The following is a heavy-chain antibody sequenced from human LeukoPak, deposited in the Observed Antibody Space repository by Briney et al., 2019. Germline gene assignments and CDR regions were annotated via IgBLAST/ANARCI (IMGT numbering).Heavy chain of an antibody. D-gene: IGHD3-22*01. Sequence: SETLSLTCTVSGGSISSYYWSWIRQPAGKGLEWIGRIYTSGSTNYNPSLKSRVTMSVDTSKNQFSLKLSSVTAADTAVYYCARDEYYYDSSGYYRFDYWGQGTLVTVSS. V-gene: IGHV4-4*07. CDR2: IYTSGST. CDR1: GGSISSYY. CDR3: ARDEYYYDSSGYYRFDY. J-gene: IGHJ4*02.